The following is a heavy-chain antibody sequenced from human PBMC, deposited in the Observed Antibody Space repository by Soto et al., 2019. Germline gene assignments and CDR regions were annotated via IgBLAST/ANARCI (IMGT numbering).Heavy chain of an antibody. Sequence: QVQLQQWGAGLLKPSETLSLTCAVYGGSFSGYYWSWIRQPPGKGLEWIGEINHSGSTNYNPSLTTRVTISVDTSKNQFSLKLSSVTAADTAVYYCARCSYYYYYGMDVWGQGTTVTVSS. V-gene: IGHV4-34*01. CDR2: INHSGST. CDR1: GGSFSGYY. J-gene: IGHJ6*02. D-gene: IGHD2-15*01. CDR3: ARCSYYYYYGMDV.